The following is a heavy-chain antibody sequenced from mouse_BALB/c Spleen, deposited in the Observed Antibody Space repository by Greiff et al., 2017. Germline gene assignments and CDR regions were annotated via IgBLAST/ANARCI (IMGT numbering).Heavy chain of an antibody. CDR2: IWGSGST. D-gene: IGHD4-1*01. J-gene: IGHJ2*01. V-gene: IGHV2-6-4*01. CDR3: ARNNWDYFDY. Sequence: QVQLKESGPGLVAPSQSLSITCTVSGFSLSRYSVHWVRQPPGKGLEWLGMIWGSGSTDYNSALKSRLSISKDNSKSQVFLKMNSLQTDDTAMYYCARNNWDYFDYWGQGTTLTVSS. CDR1: GFSLSRYS.